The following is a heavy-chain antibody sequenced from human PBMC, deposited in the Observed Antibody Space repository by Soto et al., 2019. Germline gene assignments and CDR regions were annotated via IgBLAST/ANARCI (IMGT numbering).Heavy chain of an antibody. Sequence: EVHLVESGGGLVQPGGSLRLSCAASGFTFSSYWMHWVRQAPGKGLVWVSRVNPDGSDTSYADSVKGRFTISRDNAKNTLYLQMNSLRAEDTAVYYCARVAVGSYYFDYWGQGTLLTVSS. V-gene: IGHV3-74*01. D-gene: IGHD6-13*01. CDR1: GFTFSSYW. J-gene: IGHJ4*02. CDR3: ARVAVGSYYFDY. CDR2: VNPDGSDT.